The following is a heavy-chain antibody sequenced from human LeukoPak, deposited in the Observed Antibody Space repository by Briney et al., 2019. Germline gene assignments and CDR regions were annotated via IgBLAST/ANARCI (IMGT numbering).Heavy chain of an antibody. J-gene: IGHJ4*02. CDR3: AKEEAADSSSSPGSFDY. Sequence: GGSLRLSCAASGFTFSSYGMHWVRQAPGKGLEWVAFIRYDGSNKYYADSVKGRFTISRDNSKNTLYLQMNGLRAEDTAVYYCAKEEAADSSSSPGSFDYWGQGTLVTVSS. V-gene: IGHV3-30*02. D-gene: IGHD6-6*01. CDR2: IRYDGSNK. CDR1: GFTFSSYG.